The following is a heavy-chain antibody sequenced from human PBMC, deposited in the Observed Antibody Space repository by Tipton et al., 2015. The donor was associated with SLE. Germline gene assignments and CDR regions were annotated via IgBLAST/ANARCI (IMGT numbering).Heavy chain of an antibody. CDR1: GYTFASYD. D-gene: IGHD1-14*01. V-gene: IGHV1-8*01. CDR2: MGPNSGNK. CDR3: ARGLISGSPYFCFHYTDA. Sequence: QLVQSGAEVKKPGASVKVSCKASGYTFASYDINWVRQAPRQGLEWMGWMGPNSGNKGYAQKFQGRVTITTDESTSTSYMQLSSLRAEDTDVYYCARGLISGSPYFCFHYTDAGGKGTTVTVSS. J-gene: IGHJ6*03.